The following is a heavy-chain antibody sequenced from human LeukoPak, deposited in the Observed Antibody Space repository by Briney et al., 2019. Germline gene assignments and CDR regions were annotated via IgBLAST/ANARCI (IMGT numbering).Heavy chain of an antibody. CDR1: GGSISSYY. D-gene: IGHD1-26*01. J-gene: IGHJ4*02. CDR2: IYYGGST. CDR3: ARDPTRAPTPAYYFDY. Sequence: SETLSLTCTVSGGSISSYYWSWIRQPPGKGLEWIGYIYYGGSTNYNPSLKSRVTISVDTSKNQFSLKLSSVTAADTAVYYCARDPTRAPTPAYYFDYWGQGTLVTVSS. V-gene: IGHV4-59*01.